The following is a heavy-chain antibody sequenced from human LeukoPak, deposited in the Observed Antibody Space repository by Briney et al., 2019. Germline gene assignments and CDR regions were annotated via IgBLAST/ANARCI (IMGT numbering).Heavy chain of an antibody. CDR2: ICYDGSNK. D-gene: IGHD3-22*01. CDR1: GFTFSSYG. Sequence: GRSLRLSCAASGFTFSSYGMHWVRQAPGKGLEWVAVICYDGSNKYYADSVKGRSTISRDNSKNSLYLQMNSLRAEDTAVYYCAKDPNYYDSSGYYGAYYYYYMDVWGKGTTVTVSS. CDR3: AKDPNYYDSSGYYGAYYYYYMDV. V-gene: IGHV3-33*06. J-gene: IGHJ6*03.